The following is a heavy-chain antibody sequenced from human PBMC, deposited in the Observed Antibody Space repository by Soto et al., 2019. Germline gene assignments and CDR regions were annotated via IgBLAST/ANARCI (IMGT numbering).Heavy chain of an antibody. J-gene: IGHJ5*02. CDR3: VKGHQSGSYSNWFDP. Sequence: EVQLVESGGGLVQPGGSLRLSCSASGFIFSSYAMHWVRQAPGKGLEYVSFIRSDGGSTYYADSVKGRFTISRDNSKNTLYLHISSLRPEDTALYYCVKGHQSGSYSNWFDPWGQGTLVTVSS. CDR2: IRSDGGST. CDR1: GFIFSSYA. D-gene: IGHD1-26*01. V-gene: IGHV3-64D*06.